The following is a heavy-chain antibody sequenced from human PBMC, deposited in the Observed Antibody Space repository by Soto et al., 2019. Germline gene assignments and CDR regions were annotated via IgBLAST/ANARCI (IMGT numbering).Heavy chain of an antibody. CDR3: AGRYGSCFDD. Sequence: QVQLQESGPGLVKPSETLSLTCTVSGGSISSYYWSWIRQPPGKGLDWIGYIYYSGSTNYNPSLKSRVTTSVNPSNNQFSLKLSSVTAAYTAVYYCAGRYGSCFDDWGQGTLVTVSS. J-gene: IGHJ4*02. CDR1: GGSISSYY. CDR2: IYYSGST. V-gene: IGHV4-59*08. D-gene: IGHD5-18*01.